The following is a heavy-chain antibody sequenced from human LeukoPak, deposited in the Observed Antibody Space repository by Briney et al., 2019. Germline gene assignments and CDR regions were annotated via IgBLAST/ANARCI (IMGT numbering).Heavy chain of an antibody. Sequence: PGGSLRLSCAASGFTFSSYSMIWVRQAPGKGLEWVSSISSSSSYIYYADSVKGRFTISRDNAKNTLYPQMNSLRAEDTAVYYCASASSHRIAAGGDYWGQGTLVTVSS. CDR2: ISSSSSYI. V-gene: IGHV3-21*01. CDR1: GFTFSSYS. D-gene: IGHD6-13*01. CDR3: ASASSHRIAAGGDY. J-gene: IGHJ4*02.